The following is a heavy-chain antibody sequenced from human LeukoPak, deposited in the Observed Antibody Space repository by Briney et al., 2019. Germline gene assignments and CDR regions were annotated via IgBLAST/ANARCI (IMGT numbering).Heavy chain of an antibody. Sequence: GASVKVSCRASGYTFTDYYIHWVRQAPGQGLEWMGWINPNSVTNYAQKFQGRVTMSRDTSISTAYMELSRLTSDDMAVYYRSRGEVDGPDFDYWGQGTLVTVSS. V-gene: IGHV1-2*02. J-gene: IGHJ4*02. CDR3: SRGEVDGPDFDY. CDR1: GYTFTDYY. CDR2: INPNSVT. D-gene: IGHD1-26*01.